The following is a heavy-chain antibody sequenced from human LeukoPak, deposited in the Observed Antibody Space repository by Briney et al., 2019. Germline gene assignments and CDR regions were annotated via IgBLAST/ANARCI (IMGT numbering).Heavy chain of an antibody. CDR2: ISYDGSDK. V-gene: IGHV3-30*18. CDR1: AFTFSNHG. J-gene: IGHJ4*02. D-gene: IGHD2-21*02. CDR3: AKDISGGDCPDY. Sequence: PGRSLRLSCAASAFTFSNHGMHWVRQAPGKGLEWVAVISYDGSDKYYADSVKGRFTISRDNSKNTVFLQMNSLSTEDTAVYYCAKDISGGDCPDYWGQGTLVTVSS.